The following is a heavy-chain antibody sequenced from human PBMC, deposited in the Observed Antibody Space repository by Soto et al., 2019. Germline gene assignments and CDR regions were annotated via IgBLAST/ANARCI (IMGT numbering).Heavy chain of an antibody. Sequence: QVQLQESGPGLVKPSETLSLTCTVSGGSISSYYWSWIRQPPGKGLEWIGYIYYSGSTNDNPSLKSRFTISVDTSKNQYSLKLSSVTAADTAVYYWARGARGARDAFDIWGQGTMVTVSS. CDR2: IYYSGST. J-gene: IGHJ3*02. D-gene: IGHD3-10*01. V-gene: IGHV4-59*01. CDR3: ARGARGARDAFDI. CDR1: GGSISSYY.